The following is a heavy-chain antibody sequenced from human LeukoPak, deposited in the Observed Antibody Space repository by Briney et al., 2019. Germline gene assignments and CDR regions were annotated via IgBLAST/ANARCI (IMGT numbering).Heavy chain of an antibody. Sequence: VASVKVSCKASGGTFSSYAISWVRQAPGQGLEWMGGIIPIFGTANYAQKFQGRVMITADESTSTAYMELSSLRSEDTAVYYCAREACSGGSCYYIFDYWGQGTLVTVSS. CDR3: AREACSGGSCYYIFDY. J-gene: IGHJ4*02. V-gene: IGHV1-69*13. D-gene: IGHD2-15*01. CDR1: GGTFSSYA. CDR2: IIPIFGTA.